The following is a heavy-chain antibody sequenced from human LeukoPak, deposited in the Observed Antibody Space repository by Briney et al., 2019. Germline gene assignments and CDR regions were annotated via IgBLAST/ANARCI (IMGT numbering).Heavy chain of an antibody. CDR3: ARGWTAGIAAH. J-gene: IGHJ4*02. CDR2: IYYSGST. CDR1: GGSISSGGYY. V-gene: IGHV4-31*03. D-gene: IGHD6-13*01. Sequence: SATLSLTCTVSGGSISSGGYYWSWIRQHPGKGLEWIGYIYYSGSTYYNPSLKSRVTISVDTSKNQFSLKLSSVTAADTAVYYCARGWTAGIAAHWGQGTLVTVS.